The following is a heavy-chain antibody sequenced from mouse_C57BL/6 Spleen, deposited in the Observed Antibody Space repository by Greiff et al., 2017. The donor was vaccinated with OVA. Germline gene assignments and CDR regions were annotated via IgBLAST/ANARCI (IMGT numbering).Heavy chain of an antibody. D-gene: IGHD2-4*01. Sequence: EVKVEESGPGMVKPSQSLSLTCTVTGYSITSGYDWHWIRHFPGNKLEWMGYISYSGSTNYNPSLKSRISITHDTSKNHFFLKLNSVTTEDTATYYCARGEDYGYAMDYWGQGTSVTVSS. J-gene: IGHJ4*01. CDR3: ARGEDYGYAMDY. V-gene: IGHV3-1*01. CDR1: GYSITSGYD. CDR2: ISYSGST.